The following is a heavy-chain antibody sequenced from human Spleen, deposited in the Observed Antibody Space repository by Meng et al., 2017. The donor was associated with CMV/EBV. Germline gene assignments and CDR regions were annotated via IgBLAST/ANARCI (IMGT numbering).Heavy chain of an antibody. CDR3: AKDLGSRTYCSSISCYNNYYGMDV. V-gene: IGHV3-30*02. Sequence: GGSLRLSCAASGITFSSYGIHWVRQAPGKGLEWVAFIRYDGSNKSYGDSVKGRFTISRDNSKNTLYLQMNSLRAEDTAVYYCAKDLGSRTYCSSISCYNNYYGMDVWGQGTTVTVSS. CDR1: GITFSSYG. D-gene: IGHD2-2*01. CDR2: IRYDGSNK. J-gene: IGHJ6*02.